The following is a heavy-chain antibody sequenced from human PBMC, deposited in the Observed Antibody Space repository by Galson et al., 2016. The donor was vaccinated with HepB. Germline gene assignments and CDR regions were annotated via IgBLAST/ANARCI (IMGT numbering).Heavy chain of an antibody. J-gene: IGHJ4*02. CDR3: ARAQWQHLFDY. D-gene: IGHD6-13*01. CDR1: GFTFSSYA. V-gene: IGHV3-23*01. Sequence: SLRLSCAASGFTFSSYAMSWVRQAPGKGLEWVSGISGSGGSTDYADSVKGRFTISRDNAKNSLFLQVNSLRAEDTAVYYCARAQWQHLFDYWGQGALVTVSS. CDR2: ISGSGGST.